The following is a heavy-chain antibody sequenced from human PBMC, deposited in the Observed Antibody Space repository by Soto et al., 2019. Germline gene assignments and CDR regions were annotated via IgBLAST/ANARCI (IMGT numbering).Heavy chain of an antibody. V-gene: IGHV1-69*01. J-gene: IGHJ4*02. D-gene: IGHD1-26*01. CDR1: GGTFSSYA. CDR3: AVLSWGRYSGSYYSLDY. Sequence: QVQLVQSGAEVKKPGSSVKVSCKASGGTFSSYAISWVRQAPGQGLEWMGGIIPIFGTANYAQKFEGRVTITADESTSTAYMELSSLRSEDTAVYYCAVLSWGRYSGSYYSLDYWGQGTLVTVSS. CDR2: IIPIFGTA.